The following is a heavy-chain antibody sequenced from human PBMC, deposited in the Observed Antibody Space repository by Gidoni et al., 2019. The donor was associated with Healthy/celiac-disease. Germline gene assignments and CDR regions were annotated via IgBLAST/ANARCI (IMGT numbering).Heavy chain of an antibody. D-gene: IGHD4-17*01. CDR1: GFTFSSYG. CDR3: ARVDYGEHDAFDI. Sequence: QVQLVESGGGLVPPVRSLRLSCSASGFTFSSYGMHWFRQAPGKGWEWVAGIWYDGSKKYYADSVKGRFTISRDNSKNTLYLQMNSLRAEDTAVYYCARVDYGEHDAFDIWGQGTMVTVSS. J-gene: IGHJ3*02. CDR2: IWYDGSKK. V-gene: IGHV3-33*01.